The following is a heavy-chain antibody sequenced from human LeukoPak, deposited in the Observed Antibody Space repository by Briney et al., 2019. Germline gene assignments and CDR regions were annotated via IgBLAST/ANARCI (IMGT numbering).Heavy chain of an antibody. Sequence: HPGGPLRLSCSASGFPFNTYAIHWVRQAPGKGLEYVAGISSNGDNTDFADSAKGRFTISRDNSKSTLFLQMNSLRAEDTAVYFCTRDSALLGVAFDLWGQGTVVTVSS. J-gene: IGHJ3*01. V-gene: IGHV3-64D*06. CDR2: ISSNGDNT. CDR3: TRDSALLGVAFDL. CDR1: GFPFNTYA. D-gene: IGHD2-15*01.